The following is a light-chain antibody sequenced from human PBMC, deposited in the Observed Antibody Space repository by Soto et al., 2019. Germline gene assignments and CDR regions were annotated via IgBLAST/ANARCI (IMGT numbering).Light chain of an antibody. CDR3: QQYGSSPRT. J-gene: IGKJ1*01. CDR2: GAS. V-gene: IGKV3-20*01. Sequence: EILLTQAPGTLSLSPGERCTLSCRASHSVSSSYLAWYQQKPGQAPRLLIYGASSRATGIPDRFSGSGSGTDFTLTISRLEPEDFAVYYCQQYGSSPRTFGQGTKVDI. CDR1: HSVSSSY.